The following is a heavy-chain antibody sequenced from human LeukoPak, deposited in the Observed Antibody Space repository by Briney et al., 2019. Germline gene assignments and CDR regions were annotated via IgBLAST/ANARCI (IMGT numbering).Heavy chain of an antibody. Sequence: GGSLRLSCAASGFTFSSYAMSWVRQAPGKGLEWVSAISGSGGSTYYADSVKGRFTISRDNSKNTLYLQMNSLRAEDTAVYYCAKVGDILVVPAAIPFDYWGQGTLVTVSS. V-gene: IGHV3-23*01. CDR3: AKVGDILVVPAAIPFDY. J-gene: IGHJ4*02. CDR2: ISGSGGST. D-gene: IGHD2-2*02. CDR1: GFTFSSYA.